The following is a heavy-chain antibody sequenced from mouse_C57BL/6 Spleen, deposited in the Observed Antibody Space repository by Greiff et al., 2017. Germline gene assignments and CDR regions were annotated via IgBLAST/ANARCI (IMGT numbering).Heavy chain of an antibody. CDR1: GYTFTNYW. J-gene: IGHJ2*01. Sequence: VKLQESGAELVRPGTSVKMSCKASGYTFTNYWIGWAKQRPGHGLEWIGDLYPGGGYTNYNEKFKGKATLTADKSSSTAYMQFSSLTSEDSAIYYCARLGTTDYFDDWGQGTTLTVSS. CDR3: ARLGTTDYFDD. D-gene: IGHD1-1*01. V-gene: IGHV1-63*01. CDR2: LYPGGGYT.